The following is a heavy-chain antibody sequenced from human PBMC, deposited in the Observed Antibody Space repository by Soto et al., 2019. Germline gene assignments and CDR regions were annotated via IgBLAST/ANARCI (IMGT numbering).Heavy chain of an antibody. CDR3: ARDRRTYYYDSSGYYLDH. D-gene: IGHD3-22*01. V-gene: IGHV3-33*01. Sequence: PGGSLRLSCAASGFTFSSYGMHWVRQAPGKGLEWVAVIWYDGSNKYYADSVKGRFTISRDNSKNTLYLQMNSLRAEDTAVYYCARDRRTYYYDSSGYYLDHWGQGTRVTVSS. CDR1: GFTFSSYG. CDR2: IWYDGSNK. J-gene: IGHJ5*02.